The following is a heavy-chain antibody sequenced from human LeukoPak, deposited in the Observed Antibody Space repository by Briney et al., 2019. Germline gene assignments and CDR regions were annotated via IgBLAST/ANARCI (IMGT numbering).Heavy chain of an antibody. J-gene: IGHJ4*02. CDR3: TRADSSWANDY. D-gene: IGHD6-13*01. CDR1: GFTFSSYL. V-gene: IGHV3-74*01. Sequence: GGSLRLSCAAAGFTFSSYLMHWVRQAPGKGLVWVSHINSDGSSTTYADSVKGRFTISRDNAKNTLYLQMNSLRVEDTAVYYCTRADSSWANDYWGQGTLVTVSS. CDR2: INSDGSST.